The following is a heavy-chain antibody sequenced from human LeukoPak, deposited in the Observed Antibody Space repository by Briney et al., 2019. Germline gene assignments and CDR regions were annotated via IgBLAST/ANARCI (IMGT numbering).Heavy chain of an antibody. V-gene: IGHV3-30*04. CDR2: ISYDGSNK. D-gene: IGHD5-24*01. CDR1: AFTFSSYA. Sequence: GGSLRLSCAASAFTFSSYAMHWVRQAPGKGLEWVAVISYDGSNKYYADPVKGRFTISRDNSKNTLYLQMNSLRAEDTAVYYCARDRGGRDGYNLFDAFDIWGQGTMVTVSS. CDR3: ARDRGGRDGYNLFDAFDI. J-gene: IGHJ3*02.